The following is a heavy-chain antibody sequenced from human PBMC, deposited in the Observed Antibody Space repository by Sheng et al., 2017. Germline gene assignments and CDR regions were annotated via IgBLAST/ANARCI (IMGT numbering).Heavy chain of an antibody. CDR1: GFTFSSYA. D-gene: IGHD3-3*01. CDR3: ARAFWSGYYPFDY. J-gene: IGHJ4*02. CDR2: ISYDGSNK. Sequence: QVQLVESGGGVVQPGRSLRLSCAASGFTFSSYAMHWVRQAPGKGLEWVAVISYDGSNKYYADSVKGRFTISRDNSKNTLYLQMNSLRAEDTAVYYCARAFWSGYYPFDYWGQGTLVTVSS. V-gene: IGHV3-30*04.